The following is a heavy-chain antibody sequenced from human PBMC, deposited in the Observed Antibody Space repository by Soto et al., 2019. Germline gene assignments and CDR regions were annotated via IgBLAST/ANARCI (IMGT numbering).Heavy chain of an antibody. CDR3: AKGLALMADH. J-gene: IGHJ4*02. CDR2: ILYDGSKE. CDR1: GVSFNTYV. D-gene: IGHD2-21*01. Sequence: PGGSLDLSCTDSGVSFNTYVMDWVRQAPGKGLEWVARILYDGSKEYYADPVKGRFTISRDNSKNTLYLQMDRLRVEDTAVYFCAKGLALMADHWGQGTPVTVSS. V-gene: IGHV3-30*18.